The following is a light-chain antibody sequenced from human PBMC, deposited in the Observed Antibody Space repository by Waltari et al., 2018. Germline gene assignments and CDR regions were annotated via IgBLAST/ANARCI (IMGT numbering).Light chain of an antibody. J-gene: IGLJ3*02. CDR3: ATWDDSPNGHWV. CDR1: ASNIGDNV. Sequence: QSVLTQPPSASGTPGQRVTISCSGRASNIGDNVVNWYQQFPGKAPKLVIYRNDQRPSGAPDRFSGSKSGTSASLAISGLQSEDEADYYCATWDDSPNGHWVFGGGTKVTVL. V-gene: IGLV1-44*01. CDR2: RND.